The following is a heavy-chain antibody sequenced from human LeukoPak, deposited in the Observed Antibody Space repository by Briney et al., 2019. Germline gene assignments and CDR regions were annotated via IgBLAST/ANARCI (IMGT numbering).Heavy chain of an antibody. D-gene: IGHD3-3*01. Sequence: ASVKVSRKASGYTFTGYYMHWVRQAPGQGLEWMGWINPNSGGTNYAQKFQGRVTMTRDTSISTAYMELSRLRSDDTAVYYCARMRRIFGVVIKNWFDPWGQGTLVTVSS. V-gene: IGHV1-2*02. CDR3: ARMRRIFGVVIKNWFDP. CDR1: GYTFTGYY. CDR2: INPNSGGT. J-gene: IGHJ5*02.